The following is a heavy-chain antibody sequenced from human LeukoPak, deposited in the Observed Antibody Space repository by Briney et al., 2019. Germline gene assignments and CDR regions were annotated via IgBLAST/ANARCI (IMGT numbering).Heavy chain of an antibody. V-gene: IGHV4-59*10. CDR1: GGSFSGYY. J-gene: IGHJ4*02. CDR3: ARSRNLDY. Sequence: SETLSLTCAVYGGSFSGYYWSWIRQPAGKGLEWIGRIYTRGTTDYNPSLKSRVIISVDTSKNQFSLQLSSVTAADTAIYYCARSRNLDYWGQGTLVTVSS. CDR2: IYTRGTT.